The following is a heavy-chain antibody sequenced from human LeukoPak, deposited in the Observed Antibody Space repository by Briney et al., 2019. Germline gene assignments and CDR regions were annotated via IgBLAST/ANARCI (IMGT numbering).Heavy chain of an antibody. CDR2: IKQDGSEK. CDR3: ASALFGSYEGFANLNF. D-gene: IGHD5-12*01. Sequence: GGSLRLSCVASGFTFSSYSMSWVRQAPGKGLEWVANIKQDGSEKYYVDSVKGRFTISRDNAKNSLYLQMNSLRAEETAVYYCASALFGSYEGFANLNFWGQGTMVTVSS. J-gene: IGHJ4*02. CDR1: GFTFSSYS. V-gene: IGHV3-7*01.